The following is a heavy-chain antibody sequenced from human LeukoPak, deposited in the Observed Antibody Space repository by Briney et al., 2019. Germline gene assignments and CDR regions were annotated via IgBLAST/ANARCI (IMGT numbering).Heavy chain of an antibody. CDR2: IYSGSST. V-gene: IGHV3-66*01. Sequence: GGSLRLSCALSGLTVRRIDVSSGSQAPGQGLEWVSLIYSGSSTYYADSVKGRFTISRDKSKNTLYLQMSSLRVEHTAVYYRAIVEIVASINYWGQGTLVTVSS. D-gene: IGHD5-12*01. J-gene: IGHJ4*02. CDR3: AIVEIVASINY. CDR1: GLTVRRID.